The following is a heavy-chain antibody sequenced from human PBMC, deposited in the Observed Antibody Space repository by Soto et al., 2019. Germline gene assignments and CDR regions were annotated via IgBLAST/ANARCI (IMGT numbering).Heavy chain of an antibody. J-gene: IGHJ6*03. V-gene: IGHV3-23*04. CDR2: ISGSGGST. Sequence: EVQLVESGGGLVQPGGSLRLSCAASGFTFSSYAMSWVRQAPGKGLEWVSAISGSGGSTYYADSVKGRFTISRDNSKNTLYQQMNLLIDEDTAVYYCAKKQQLVLGYMDVWGKRTTVTVS. D-gene: IGHD6-13*01. CDR1: GFTFSSYA. CDR3: AKKQQLVLGYMDV.